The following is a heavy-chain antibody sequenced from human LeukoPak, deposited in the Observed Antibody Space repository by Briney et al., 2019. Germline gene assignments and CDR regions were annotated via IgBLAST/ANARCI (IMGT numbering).Heavy chain of an antibody. J-gene: IGHJ4*02. Sequence: GGSLRLSCAASGFTFSRYWMHWVRQAPGKGLVWVSNIKTDGSTTNYADSVKGRFTISRDNAKNTLYLQMNGLRAEDTAVCYCATDTFGPNDCWGQGTLVTVSS. CDR3: ATDTFGPNDC. CDR2: IKTDGSTT. D-gene: IGHD3-16*01. CDR1: GFTFSRYW. V-gene: IGHV3-74*01.